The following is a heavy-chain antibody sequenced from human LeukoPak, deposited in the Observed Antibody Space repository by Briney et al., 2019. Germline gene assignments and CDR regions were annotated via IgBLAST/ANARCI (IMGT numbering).Heavy chain of an antibody. CDR1: GFTVSSDY. CDR2: ISSSSSYI. CDR3: ARDQGIAVAGTIY. V-gene: IGHV3-21*01. Sequence: PGGSLRLSCAVSGFTVSSDYMSWVRQAPGKGLEWVSSISSSSSYIYYADSVKGRFTISRDNAKNSLYLQMNSLRAEDTAVYYCARDQGIAVAGTIYWGQGTLVTVSS. J-gene: IGHJ4*02. D-gene: IGHD6-19*01.